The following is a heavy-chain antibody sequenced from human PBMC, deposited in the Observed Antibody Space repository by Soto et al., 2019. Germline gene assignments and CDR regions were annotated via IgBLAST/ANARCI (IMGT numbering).Heavy chain of an antibody. V-gene: IGHV1-69*01. CDR1: GGTFSSYA. J-gene: IGHJ4*02. CDR3: ASGEPTMVRRVIIPYFDD. Sequence: QVQLVQYGAEVKKPGSSVKVSCKASGGTFSSYAISWVRQAPGQGLEWMGGIIPIFGTANYAQKFEGRVTFTAEEYTSMAYVQLGSLRCEDTAVYYCASGEPTMVRRVIIPYFDDWGQGTLVTVSS. D-gene: IGHD3-10*01. CDR2: IIPIFGTA.